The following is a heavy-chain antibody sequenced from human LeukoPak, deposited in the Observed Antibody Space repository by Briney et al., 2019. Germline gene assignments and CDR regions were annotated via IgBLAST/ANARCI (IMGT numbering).Heavy chain of an antibody. J-gene: IGHJ3*02. Sequence: AGGTLRLSCAASGFTFSDYYMSWIRQATGKGLEWVSYISSSGSTIYYADSVKGRFTISRDNAKNSLYLQMNSLRAEDTAVYYCARGYEDRPPRDAFDIWGQGTMVTVSS. V-gene: IGHV3-11*01. CDR1: GFTFSDYY. D-gene: IGHD2-15*01. CDR2: ISSSGSTI. CDR3: ARGYEDRPPRDAFDI.